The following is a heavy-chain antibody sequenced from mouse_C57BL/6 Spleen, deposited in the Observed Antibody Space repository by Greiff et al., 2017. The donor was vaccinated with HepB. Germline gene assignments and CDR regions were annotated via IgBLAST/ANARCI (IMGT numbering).Heavy chain of an antibody. D-gene: IGHD1-1*01. CDR3: ARDRNYYGSRGWYVDV. J-gene: IGHJ1*03. CDR2: ISYDGSN. Sequence: VQLVESGPGLVKPSQSLSLTCSVTGYSITSGYYWNWIRQFPGNKLEWMGYISYDGSNNYNPSLKNRISITRDTSKNQFFLKLDSFTTEDTATYYGARDRNYYGSRGWYVDVWGTGTTVTVSS. V-gene: IGHV3-6*01. CDR1: GYSITSGYY.